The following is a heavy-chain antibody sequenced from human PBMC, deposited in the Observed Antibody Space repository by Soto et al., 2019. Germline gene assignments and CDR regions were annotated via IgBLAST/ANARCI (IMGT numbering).Heavy chain of an antibody. CDR2: INHSGST. CDR3: ASKQQLVWGFAP. CDR1: GGSFSGYY. V-gene: IGHV4-34*01. J-gene: IGHJ5*02. D-gene: IGHD6-13*01. Sequence: QVQLQQWGAGLLKPSETLSLTCAVYGGSFSGYYWSWIRQPPGKGLEWIGEINHSGSTNYNPSLKSRVTISVDTPKNQFSLKLSSVTAADTAVYYCASKQQLVWGFAPWGQGTLVTVSS.